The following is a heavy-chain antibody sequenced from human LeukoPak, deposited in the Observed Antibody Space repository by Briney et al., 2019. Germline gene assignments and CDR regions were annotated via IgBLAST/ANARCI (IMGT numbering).Heavy chain of an antibody. Sequence: GGSLRLSCAASGFSFSTYGMHWVRQAPGKGLEWVAFIRYDGSNKYDADSAKGRFTISRDNSKNTLYLQMNSLRAEDTAVYCCARDQGTVFGYFTYWGQGTLVTVSS. CDR3: ARDQGTVFGYFTY. CDR2: IRYDGSNK. V-gene: IGHV3-30*02. D-gene: IGHD3-3*01. CDR1: GFSFSTYG. J-gene: IGHJ4*02.